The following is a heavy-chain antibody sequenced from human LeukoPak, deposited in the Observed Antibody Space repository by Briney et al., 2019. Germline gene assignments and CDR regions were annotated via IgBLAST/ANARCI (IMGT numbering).Heavy chain of an antibody. Sequence: SETLSLTCSVSGDSITGNNFYWGWFRQPPGKGLEWIGTVYHTGITHYNPSLSSRISMSVDTAKNHFSLRLNSVTANDTAVYYCARHGILTDHSVRYWGQGILVTVSS. V-gene: IGHV4-39*01. CDR3: ARHGILTDHSVRY. D-gene: IGHD3-9*01. CDR2: VYHTGIT. J-gene: IGHJ4*02. CDR1: GDSITGNNFY.